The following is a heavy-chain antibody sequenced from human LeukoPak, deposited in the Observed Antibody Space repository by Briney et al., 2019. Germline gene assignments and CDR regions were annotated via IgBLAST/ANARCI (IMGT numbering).Heavy chain of an antibody. Sequence: GGSLRLSCAASGFTFNNYVMHWVRQVPGKGLEWVAIIRHDGSNKDYTESVKGRFTISRDNSKNTLDLQMNSVRVEDTAVYYCAKERSQGLGAYDIWGQGTLVTVSS. CDR2: IRHDGSNK. V-gene: IGHV3-30*02. CDR1: GFTFNNYV. J-gene: IGHJ3*02. D-gene: IGHD2-15*01. CDR3: AKERSQGLGAYDI.